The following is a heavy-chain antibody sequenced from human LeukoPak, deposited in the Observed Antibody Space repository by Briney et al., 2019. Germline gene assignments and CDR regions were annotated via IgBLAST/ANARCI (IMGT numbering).Heavy chain of an antibody. CDR1: GFTFSSYS. CDR3: ASGRSSGWTLFDY. Sequence: PGGSLRLSCAASGFTFSSYSMNWVRQAPGKGLEWVSSISSSSSYIYYADSVKGRFTISRDNAKNSLYLQMNSLRAEDTAVYYCASGRSSGWTLFDYWGQGTLVTVSS. V-gene: IGHV3-21*01. J-gene: IGHJ4*02. CDR2: ISSSSSYI. D-gene: IGHD6-19*01.